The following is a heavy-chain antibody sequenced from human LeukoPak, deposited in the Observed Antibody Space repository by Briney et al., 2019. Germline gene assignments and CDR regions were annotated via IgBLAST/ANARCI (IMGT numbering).Heavy chain of an antibody. V-gene: IGHV3-23*01. CDR2: ISNGAGRT. Sequence: PGGSLRLSCAASGFTFSTYSISWVRQAPGKGLEWVSLISNGAGRTHYAASVKGRFTISRDNAKSTLFLQLSSLRAEDTAVYYCARAGSDWKIDYWGQGTLVTVSS. CDR1: GFTFSTYS. J-gene: IGHJ4*02. CDR3: ARAGSDWKIDY. D-gene: IGHD6-19*01.